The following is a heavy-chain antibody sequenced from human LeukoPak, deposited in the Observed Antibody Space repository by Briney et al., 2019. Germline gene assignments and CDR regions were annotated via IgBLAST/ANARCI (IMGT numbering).Heavy chain of an antibody. CDR2: IYYSGST. J-gene: IGHJ4*02. D-gene: IGHD6-13*01. V-gene: IGHV4-39*07. CDR1: GGSISSSSYY. CDR3: ARGRDDLAAAGFDY. Sequence: SETLSLTCTVSGGSISSSSYYWGWIRQPPGKGLEWIGSIYYSGSTYYNPSLKSRVTISVDTSKNQFSLKLSSVTAADTAVYYCARGRDDLAAAGFDYWGQGTLVTVSS.